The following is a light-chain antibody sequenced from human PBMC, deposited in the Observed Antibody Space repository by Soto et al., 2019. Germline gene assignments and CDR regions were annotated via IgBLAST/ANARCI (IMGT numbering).Light chain of an antibody. CDR2: SNN. V-gene: IGLV1-44*01. CDR3: AAWDDSLNGVV. CDR1: SSNIGSNT. J-gene: IGLJ2*01. Sequence: QSVLTQPPSASGTPGQRVTISCSGSSSNIGSNTVNWYQQLPGTAPKLPIYSNNQRPSGVPGRFSGSKSGTSASLAISGLQSEDEADYYCAAWDDSLNGVVFGGGTKVTVL.